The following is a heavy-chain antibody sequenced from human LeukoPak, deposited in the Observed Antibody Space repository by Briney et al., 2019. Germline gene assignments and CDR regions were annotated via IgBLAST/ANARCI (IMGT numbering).Heavy chain of an antibody. J-gene: IGHJ5*02. V-gene: IGHV3-21*01. CDR3: ASNVLGHGDYFVGWFDP. Sequence: PGGSLRLSCAASGFTFSSYTMNWVRQAPGKGLEWVSSITSSSIYIYYADSVKGRFTISRDNAKNSLYLQMNSLRAEDTAVYYCASNVLGHGDYFVGWFDPWGQGTLVTVSS. CDR1: GFTFSSYT. D-gene: IGHD4-17*01. CDR2: ITSSSIYI.